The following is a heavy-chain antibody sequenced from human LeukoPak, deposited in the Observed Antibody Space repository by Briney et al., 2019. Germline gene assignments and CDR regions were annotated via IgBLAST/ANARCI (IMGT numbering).Heavy chain of an antibody. V-gene: IGHV4-59*08. CDR1: GGSISRYY. CDR3: ARHESAVGALFY. Sequence: PSETLPLTCTVSGGSISRYYWSWLRQPPGKGLEWIGYIYSTGSTNSNPSLKSRVTISVDTSKNHCSLKLTSVTAADTAVYDCARHESAVGALFYWGQGSLVTVSS. D-gene: IGHD1-26*01. J-gene: IGHJ4*02. CDR2: IYSTGST.